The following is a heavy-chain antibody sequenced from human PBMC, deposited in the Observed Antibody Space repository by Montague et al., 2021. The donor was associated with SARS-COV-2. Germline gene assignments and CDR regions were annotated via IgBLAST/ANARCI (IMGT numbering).Heavy chain of an antibody. J-gene: IGHJ5*02. CDR2: IHYSGST. Sequence: SETLSLTYTVPGGSISSSSYYWGWIRQPPGKGLEWIGSIHYSGSTYYNPSLKSRVTISEDTSKKHFSLKLSSVTAADTAVYFCAAQSSGGYCSSSSCYVWFDPWGQGTLVTVSS. CDR1: GGSISSSSYY. V-gene: IGHV4-39*01. CDR3: AAQSSGGYCSSSSCYVWFDP. D-gene: IGHD2-2*01.